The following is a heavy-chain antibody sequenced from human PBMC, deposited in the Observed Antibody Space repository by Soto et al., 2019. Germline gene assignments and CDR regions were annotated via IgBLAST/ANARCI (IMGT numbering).Heavy chain of an antibody. CDR1: GYTFTGYY. Sequence: ASVKVSCKASGYTFTGYYMHWVRQAPGQGLEWMGWINPNSGGTNYAQKFQGRVTMTRDTSISTAYMELSRLTYEDPAVYYCARVSLGHFLFCWYVGYRYLMDVWGRGTTVILSS. CDR3: ARVSLGHFLFCWYVGYRYLMDV. D-gene: IGHD3-3*02. CDR2: INPNSGGT. V-gene: IGHV1-2*02. J-gene: IGHJ6*02.